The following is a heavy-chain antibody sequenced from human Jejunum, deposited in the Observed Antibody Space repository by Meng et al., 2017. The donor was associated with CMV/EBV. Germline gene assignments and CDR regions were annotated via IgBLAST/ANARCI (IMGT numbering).Heavy chain of an antibody. V-gene: IGHV1-18*01. J-gene: IGHJ4*02. CDR1: TFATYG. Sequence: TFATYGISWVRQAPGQGLEWMGWISTYNGNTNYAQKVQGRVTMTTDTSTSTAYMELRSLRSDDTAVYYCARSRGPDTSSWYYYFDYWGQGTLVTVSS. D-gene: IGHD6-13*01. CDR2: ISTYNGNT. CDR3: ARSRGPDTSSWYYYFDY.